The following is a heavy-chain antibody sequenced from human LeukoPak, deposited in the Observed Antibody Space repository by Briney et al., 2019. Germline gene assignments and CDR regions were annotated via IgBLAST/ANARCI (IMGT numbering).Heavy chain of an antibody. Sequence: APVKVSCKASGYTFTSDGFSWVRQAPGQGLEWLGWITVYNGGTDYAQKLQGRVTMTADKFTKTAYMELRSLRDEDTAVYYCVRDPRTVGTTLPDFWGQGTLVIVSS. V-gene: IGHV1-18*01. J-gene: IGHJ4*02. CDR2: ITVYNGGT. D-gene: IGHD1-26*01. CDR1: GYTFTSDG. CDR3: VRDPRTVGTTLPDF.